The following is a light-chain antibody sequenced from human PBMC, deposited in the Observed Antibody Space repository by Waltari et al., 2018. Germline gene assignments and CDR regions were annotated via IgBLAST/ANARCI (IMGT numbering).Light chain of an antibody. Sequence: QAGLIQPPSVSKGLRQTATLTCTGNSNNVGNQGAAWLQQHQGQPPKLLSYRNNNRPSGISDRFSASRSGNTASLTITGLQPEDEADYYCSAWDSDLSGYVFGTGTKVTVL. CDR1: SNNVGNQG. CDR2: RNN. J-gene: IGLJ1*01. CDR3: SAWDSDLSGYV. V-gene: IGLV10-54*04.